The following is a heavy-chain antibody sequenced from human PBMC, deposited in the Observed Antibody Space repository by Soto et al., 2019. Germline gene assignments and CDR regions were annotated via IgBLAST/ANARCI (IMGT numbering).Heavy chain of an antibody. CDR2: ISGGGDTT. CDR1: GFTFNNYD. Sequence: EVQLLESGGGLVQPGGSLRLSCAASGFTFNNYDMTWVRQAPGQGLEWVSAISGGGDTTSYADSVKGRFTVSRDGAKNTLYLQISSLRAEDTALYYCANGRRGSGRLTTRVDCWGPGTLVTVSS. V-gene: IGHV3-23*01. CDR3: ANGRRGSGRLTTRVDC. D-gene: IGHD3-10*01. J-gene: IGHJ4*02.